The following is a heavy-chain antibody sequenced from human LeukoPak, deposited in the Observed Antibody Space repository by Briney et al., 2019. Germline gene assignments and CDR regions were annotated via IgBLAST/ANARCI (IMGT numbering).Heavy chain of an antibody. CDR3: ARDGLAATINYYYYMDV. V-gene: IGHV1-2*02. D-gene: IGHD5-12*01. J-gene: IGHJ6*03. CDR1: GYTFTGYY. CDR2: INHNSGGT. Sequence: ASVKVSCKASGYTFTGYYMHWVRQAPGQGLEWMGWINHNSGGTNYAQKFQGRVTMTRDTSISTAYMELSRLRSDDTAVYYCARDGLAATINYYYYMDVWGKGTTVTVSS.